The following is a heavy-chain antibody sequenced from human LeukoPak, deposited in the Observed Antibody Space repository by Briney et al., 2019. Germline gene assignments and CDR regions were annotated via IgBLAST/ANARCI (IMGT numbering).Heavy chain of an antibody. D-gene: IGHD6-13*01. J-gene: IGHJ6*03. CDR1: GGSITSYY. V-gene: IGHV4-59*12. Sequence: SETLSLTCTVSGGSITSYYWSWIRQPPGKGLEWIGYIYYSGSTNYNPSLKSRVTISVDTSKNQFSLKLSSVTAADTAVYYCARVGRAAAGIHYYYYMDVWGKGTTVTISS. CDR3: ARVGRAAAGIHYYYYMDV. CDR2: IYYSGST.